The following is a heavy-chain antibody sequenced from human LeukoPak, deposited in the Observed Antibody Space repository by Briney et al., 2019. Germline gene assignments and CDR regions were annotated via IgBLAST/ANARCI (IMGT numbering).Heavy chain of an antibody. V-gene: IGHV4-34*01. CDR2: INHSGST. Sequence: PSETLSLTCAVYGGSFSGYYWSWIRQPPGKGLEWIGEINHSGSTNYNPSLKSRVTISVDTSKNQFSLKLSSVTAADTAAYYCARTTGYYFDYWGQGTLVTVSS. D-gene: IGHD4-17*01. CDR1: GGSFSGYY. J-gene: IGHJ4*02. CDR3: ARTTGYYFDY.